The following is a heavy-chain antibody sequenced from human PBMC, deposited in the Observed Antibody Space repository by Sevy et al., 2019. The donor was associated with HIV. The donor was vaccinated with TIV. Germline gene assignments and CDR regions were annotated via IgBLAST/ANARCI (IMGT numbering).Heavy chain of an antibody. CDR3: AKGVGGYYGSGEPFDP. CDR1: GGSVSSGSYY. Sequence: SETLSLTCTVSGGSVSSGSYYWSWIRQPPGKGLEWIGYIYYSWSTNYHPSLKSRVTISVDTSKNQFSLKLSSVTAADTAVYYCAKGVGGYYGSGEPFDPWGQGTLVTVSS. D-gene: IGHD3-10*01. V-gene: IGHV4-61*01. J-gene: IGHJ5*02. CDR2: IYYSWST.